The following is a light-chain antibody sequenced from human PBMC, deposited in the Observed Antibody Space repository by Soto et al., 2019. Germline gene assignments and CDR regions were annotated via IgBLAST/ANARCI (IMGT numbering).Light chain of an antibody. J-gene: IGLJ2*01. CDR3: CSYAGSYTLV. Sequence: QSVLTQPPSVSGAPGQRVTISCTGSSSNIGAHYDVHWYQQLPGTAPKLLIYGNSNRPSGVPDRFSGSKSGTSASLAITGLQAEDEADYYCCSYAGSYTLVFGGGTKVTVL. CDR1: SSNIGAHYD. CDR2: GNS. V-gene: IGLV1-40*01.